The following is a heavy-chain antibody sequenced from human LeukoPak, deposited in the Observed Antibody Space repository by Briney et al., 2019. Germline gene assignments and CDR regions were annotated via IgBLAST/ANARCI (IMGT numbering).Heavy chain of an antibody. Sequence: GGSLRLSCAASGFTVSSNYMSRVRQAPGKGLEWVSVIYSGGSTYYADSVKGRFTISRDNSKNTLYLQMNSLRAEDTAVYYCAGDKMDDPSCYYFLGGQGTLVTVSP. V-gene: IGHV3-53*01. J-gene: IGHJ4*02. CDR3: AGDKMDDPSCYYFL. CDR1: GFTVSSNY. CDR2: IYSGGST. D-gene: IGHD3-22*01.